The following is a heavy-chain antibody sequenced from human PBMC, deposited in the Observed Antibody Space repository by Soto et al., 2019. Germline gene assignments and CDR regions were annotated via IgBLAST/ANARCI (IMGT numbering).Heavy chain of an antibody. CDR3: ALEAGGGNERFSGLDV. J-gene: IGHJ6*01. Sequence: PSETLSLTCTVSGGSISSDNYHWTWIRQSPGKGLEWIGYIYYSGSIFYNPSFKSRVTISVDTSKNQFSLQLSSVTAADTAVYFWALEAGGGNERFSGLDVWAQGTTVPVSS. CDR1: GGSISSDNYH. V-gene: IGHV4-30-4*08. D-gene: IGHD1-1*01. CDR2: IYYSGSI.